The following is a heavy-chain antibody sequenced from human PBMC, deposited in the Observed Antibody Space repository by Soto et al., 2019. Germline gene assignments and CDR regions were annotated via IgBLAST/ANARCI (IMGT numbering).Heavy chain of an antibody. V-gene: IGHV3-33*01. Sequence: QVQLVESGGGVVQPGRSLRLSCAASGFTFSSYGMHWVRQAPGKGLEWVAVIWYDGSNKYYADSVKGRFTISRDNSKNTLYLQMNSLRAEDTAVYYCARDSLWFGELLRSYYYYGMDVWGQGTTVTVPS. J-gene: IGHJ6*02. CDR2: IWYDGSNK. CDR1: GFTFSSYG. CDR3: ARDSLWFGELLRSYYYYGMDV. D-gene: IGHD3-10*01.